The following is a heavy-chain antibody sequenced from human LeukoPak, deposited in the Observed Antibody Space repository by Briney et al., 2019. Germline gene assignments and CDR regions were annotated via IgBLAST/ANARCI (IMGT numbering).Heavy chain of an antibody. J-gene: IGHJ4*02. V-gene: IGHV4-39*01. CDR3: RRHVGRFLWFGELGY. CDR1: GGSISSSSYY. Sequence: SETLSLTCTVSGGSISSSSYYWGWIRQPPGKGLEWIGSIYYSGSTYYNPSLKSRVTISVDTSKNQFSLKLSSVTAADTAVYYCRRHVGRFLWFGELGYWGQGTLATVSS. CDR2: IYYSGST. D-gene: IGHD3-10*01.